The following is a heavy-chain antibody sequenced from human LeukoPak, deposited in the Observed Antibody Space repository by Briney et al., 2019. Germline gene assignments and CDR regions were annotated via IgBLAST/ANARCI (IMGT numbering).Heavy chain of an antibody. CDR2: IYHSGST. Sequence: SETLSLTCAVSGYSISSGYYWGWIWQPPGKGLEWIGSIYHSGSTYYNPSLKSRVTISVDTSKNQFSLKLSSVTAADTAVYYCARQVVVVPAAIALGDNWFDPWGQGTLVTVSS. J-gene: IGHJ5*02. D-gene: IGHD2-2*01. CDR1: GYSISSGYY. CDR3: ARQVVVVPAAIALGDNWFDP. V-gene: IGHV4-38-2*01.